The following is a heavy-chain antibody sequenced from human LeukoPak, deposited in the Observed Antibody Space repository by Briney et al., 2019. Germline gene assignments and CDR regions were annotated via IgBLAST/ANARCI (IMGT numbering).Heavy chain of an antibody. D-gene: IGHD3-10*01. V-gene: IGHV3-30*02. CDR1: GFTFNRYG. CDR3: ATYYYASGKYYIAIYH. Sequence: GGSLRLSCAASGFTFNRYGMHWVRQAPGKGLEWVAFIRYDSSNKKFAKSVKGRFSISKDNSKNTVDLQMDGLRREDSASYFCATYYYASGKYYIAIYHWGQGTLVTVSS. CDR2: IRYDSSNK. J-gene: IGHJ4*02.